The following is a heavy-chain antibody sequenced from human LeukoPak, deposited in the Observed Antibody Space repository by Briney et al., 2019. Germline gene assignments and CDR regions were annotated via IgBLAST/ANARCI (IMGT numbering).Heavy chain of an antibody. D-gene: IGHD6-6*01. V-gene: IGHV3-53*01. CDR1: GSTVSNNY. J-gene: IGHJ4*02. CDR3: ASLSLGHY. Sequence: GGSLRLSCAASGSTVSNNYMSWVRQAPGKGLEWVSDIYSGGSTYYADSVKGRFTISRDTSKNTLSLQMNSLRAEDTAVYYCASLSLGHYWGQGTLVTVSS. CDR2: IYSGGST.